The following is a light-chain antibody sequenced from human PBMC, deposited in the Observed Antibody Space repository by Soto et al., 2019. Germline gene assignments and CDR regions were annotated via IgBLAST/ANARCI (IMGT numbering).Light chain of an antibody. CDR3: SSYTSSSTDV. Sequence: QSALTQPASLSGSPGQSITISCTGTSSDVGGYNYVSWYQHHPGEAPKLMIYDVGNRPSGVSNRFSGSKSGNTASLTISGLQAEDEADYYCSSYTSSSTDVFGTGTKVTVL. CDR1: SSDVGGYNY. CDR2: DVG. J-gene: IGLJ1*01. V-gene: IGLV2-14*03.